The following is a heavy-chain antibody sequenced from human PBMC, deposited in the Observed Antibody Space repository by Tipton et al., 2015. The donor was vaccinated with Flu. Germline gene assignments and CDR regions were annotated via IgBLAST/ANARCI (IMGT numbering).Heavy chain of an antibody. CDR1: GDSIGSPYY. CDR3: ARYSSSVATYWYFDL. D-gene: IGHD6-6*01. V-gene: IGHV4-38-2*01. Sequence: TLSLTCSVSGDSIGSPYYWGWIRQPPGKGLEWIGNIHKTGSAYFNPSLRSRVTISVDTSKNQFSLTLNSVTAADTAMYYCARYSSSVATYWYFDLWGRGTLVTVSS. J-gene: IGHJ2*01. CDR2: IHKTGSA.